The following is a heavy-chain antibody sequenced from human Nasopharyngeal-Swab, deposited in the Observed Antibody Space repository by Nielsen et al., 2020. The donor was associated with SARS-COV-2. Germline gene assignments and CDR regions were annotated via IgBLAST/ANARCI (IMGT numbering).Heavy chain of an antibody. J-gene: IGHJ5*02. D-gene: IGHD3/OR15-3a*01. V-gene: IGHV3-74*01. CDR3: ARQRGGIVILTLDP. Sequence: GEALKISCAASGFTFSSYSMHWVCQVPGKGLLWVAHIDSDGSSTTYADSVKGRFTISRDNAKNTLYLQMNSLRAEDTAVYYCARQRGGIVILTLDPWGQGTLVTVSS. CDR1: GFTFSSYS. CDR2: IDSDGSST.